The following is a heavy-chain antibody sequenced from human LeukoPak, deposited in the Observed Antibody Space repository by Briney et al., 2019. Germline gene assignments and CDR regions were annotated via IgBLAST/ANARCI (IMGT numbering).Heavy chain of an antibody. CDR3: AREVRGYSYGSQTKYYYYYMDV. CDR2: IHRSGST. J-gene: IGHJ6*03. CDR1: GGSISSSAW. V-gene: IGHV4-4*02. Sequence: PSETLSLTCAVSGGSISSSAWWCWVRQPPGKGLEWIGEIHRSGSTYYNPSLESRLTMSLDKSKNQFSLNLYSVTAADTAVYYCAREVRGYSYGSQTKYYYYYMDVWGKGTTVTISS. D-gene: IGHD5-18*01.